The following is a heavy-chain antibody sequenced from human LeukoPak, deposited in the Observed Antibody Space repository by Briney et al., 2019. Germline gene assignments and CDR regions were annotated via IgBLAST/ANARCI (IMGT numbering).Heavy chain of an antibody. CDR3: ARGGGRYDILTGYPKLRWYFDY. V-gene: IGHV4-59*01. D-gene: IGHD3-9*01. CDR2: IYYSGST. Sequence: SETLSLTCTVSGGSISSYYWSWIRQPPGKGLEWIGYIYYSGSTNYNPSLKSRVTISVDTSKNQFSLKLSSVTAADTAVYYCARGGGRYDILTGYPKLRWYFDYWGQGTLVTVSS. CDR1: GGSISSYY. J-gene: IGHJ4*02.